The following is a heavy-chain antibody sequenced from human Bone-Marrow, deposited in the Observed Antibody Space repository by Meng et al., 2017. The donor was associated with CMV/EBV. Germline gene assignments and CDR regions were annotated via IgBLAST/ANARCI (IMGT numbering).Heavy chain of an antibody. V-gene: IGHV1-18*01. CDR3: AKAQRWDIWFDP. D-gene: IGHD4-23*01. CDR1: GYTFTTYG. CDR2: INTYSCYT. J-gene: IGHJ5*02. Sequence: ASVKVSCKASGYTFTTYGITWVRQAPGLGLEWLRWINTYSCYTNYAQKLQGRVTMTTDTSTSTAYMELRSLRSDDTAVYYRAKAQRWDIWFDPWGQGTLVTVSS.